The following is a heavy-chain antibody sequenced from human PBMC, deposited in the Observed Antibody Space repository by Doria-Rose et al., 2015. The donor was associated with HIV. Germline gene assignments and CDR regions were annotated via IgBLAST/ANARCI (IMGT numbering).Heavy chain of an antibody. Sequence: QITLKESGPVLVKPTETLTLTCTVSGVSLSSPGMGVSWIRQPPGKALEWLANIFSDDERSYKTSLKSRLTISRDTSKCQVVLTMTDMDPVDTATYYCARIKSSRWYHKYYFDFWGQGTLVIVSA. CDR2: IFSDDER. D-gene: IGHD6-13*01. CDR1: GVSLSSPGMG. J-gene: IGHJ4*02. V-gene: IGHV2-26*01. CDR3: ARIKSSRWYHKYYFDF.